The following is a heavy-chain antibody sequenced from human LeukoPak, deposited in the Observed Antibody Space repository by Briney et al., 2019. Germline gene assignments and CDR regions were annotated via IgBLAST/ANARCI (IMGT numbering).Heavy chain of an antibody. V-gene: IGHV4-34*01. Sequence: TTSETLSLTCAVYGGSFGGYYWSWIRQPPGKGLEWIGEINHSGSTNYNPSLKSRVTISVDTSKNQFSLKLSSVTAADTAVYYCARAMTYYGSGSYYGWFDPWGQGTLVTVSS. J-gene: IGHJ5*02. CDR1: GGSFGGYY. CDR3: ARAMTYYGSGSYYGWFDP. D-gene: IGHD3-10*01. CDR2: INHSGST.